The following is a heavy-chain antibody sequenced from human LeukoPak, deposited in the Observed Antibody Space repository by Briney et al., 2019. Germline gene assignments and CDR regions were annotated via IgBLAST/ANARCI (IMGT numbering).Heavy chain of an antibody. CDR2: IYYSGST. Sequence: PSETLSLTCTVSGGSISSYYWSWIRQPPGKGLERIGYIYYSGSTNYNPSLKSRVTISVDTSKNQFSLKLSSVTAADTAVYYCASRSYSGSADVWGQGTTVTVSS. D-gene: IGHD1-26*01. J-gene: IGHJ6*02. CDR3: ASRSYSGSADV. CDR1: GGSISSYY. V-gene: IGHV4-59*08.